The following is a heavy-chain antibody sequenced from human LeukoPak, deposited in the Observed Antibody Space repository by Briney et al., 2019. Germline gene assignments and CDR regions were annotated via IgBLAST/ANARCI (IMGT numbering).Heavy chain of an antibody. V-gene: IGHV4-39*07. D-gene: IGHD2-15*01. J-gene: IGHJ6*03. Sequence: SETLSLTCTVSGGSISSSSYYWGWIRQPPGKGLEWIGSIYYSGSTYYNPSLKSRVTISVDTSKNQFSLKLSSVTAADTAVYYCARSVEGYCRGGSCYSYSYYMDVWGKGTTVTVSS. CDR1: GGSISSSSYY. CDR2: IYYSGST. CDR3: ARSVEGYCRGGSCYSYSYYMDV.